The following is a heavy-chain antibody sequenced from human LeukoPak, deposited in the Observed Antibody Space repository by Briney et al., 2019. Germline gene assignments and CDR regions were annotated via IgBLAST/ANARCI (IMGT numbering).Heavy chain of an antibody. D-gene: IGHD3-10*02. CDR2: ISSSGSTI. V-gene: IGHV3-48*03. CDR1: GFTFSSYE. J-gene: IGHJ6*04. Sequence: GGSLRLSFATSGFTFSSYEMNWVRQAPGKGLEWVSYISSSGSTIYYADSVKGRFTISRDNAKNSLYLQMNSLRAEDTAVYYCAELGITMIGGVWGKGTTVTISS. CDR3: AELGITMIGGV.